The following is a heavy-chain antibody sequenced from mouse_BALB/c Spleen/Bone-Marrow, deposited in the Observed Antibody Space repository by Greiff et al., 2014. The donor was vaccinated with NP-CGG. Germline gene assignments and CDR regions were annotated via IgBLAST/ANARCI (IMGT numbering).Heavy chain of an antibody. CDR2: INSGSSTI. D-gene: IGHD2-10*01. Sequence: EVQGVESGGGLVQPGGSRKLSCAASGFTFSSFGMHWVRQAPEKGLEWVAYINSGSSTIYYADTVKGRFTISRDNPKNTLFLQMTSLRSEDTAMYYCVRPYSYAMGYWGQGTSVTVSS. J-gene: IGHJ4*01. CDR1: GFTFSSFG. V-gene: IGHV5-17*02. CDR3: VRPYSYAMGY.